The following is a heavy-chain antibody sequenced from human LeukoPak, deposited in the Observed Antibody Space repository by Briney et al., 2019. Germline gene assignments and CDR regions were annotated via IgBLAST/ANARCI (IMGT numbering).Heavy chain of an antibody. J-gene: IGHJ5*02. CDR2: INHSGST. CDR1: GGSFSGYY. CDR3: ARGVAVAYNWFGP. V-gene: IGHV4-34*01. Sequence: PSETLSLTCAVYGGSFSGYYWSWIRQPPGKGLEWIGEINHSGSTNYNPSLKSRVTISVDTSKNQFSLKLSSVTAADTAVYYCARGVAVAYNWFGPWGQGTLVTVSS. D-gene: IGHD6-19*01.